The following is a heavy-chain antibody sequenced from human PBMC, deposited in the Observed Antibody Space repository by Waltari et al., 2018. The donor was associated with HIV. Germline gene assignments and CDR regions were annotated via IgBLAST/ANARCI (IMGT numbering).Heavy chain of an antibody. V-gene: IGHV3-30*03. CDR3: ARDGGEY. CDR1: GFTFSSYG. J-gene: IGHJ4*02. Sequence: QVQLVESGGGVVQPGRSLRLSCAASGFTFSSYGMHWVRQGPGKGRDWVAVISYEGSNKYYEESVKGRFTITRDNAENTVWLEMRNLRVDDAGLYYCARDGGEYWGQGTLLTVSS. CDR2: ISYEGSNK. D-gene: IGHD3-10*01.